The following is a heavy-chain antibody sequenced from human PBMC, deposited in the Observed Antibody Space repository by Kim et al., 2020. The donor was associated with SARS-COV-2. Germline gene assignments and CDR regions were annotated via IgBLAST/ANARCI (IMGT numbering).Heavy chain of an antibody. V-gene: IGHV1-69*01. Sequence: TANYAQKFQGRVTITADESTSTAYMELSSLRSEDTAVYYCARESVGPPYVWGQGTLVTVSS. D-gene: IGHD1-26*01. J-gene: IGHJ4*02. CDR3: ARESVGPPYV. CDR2: TA.